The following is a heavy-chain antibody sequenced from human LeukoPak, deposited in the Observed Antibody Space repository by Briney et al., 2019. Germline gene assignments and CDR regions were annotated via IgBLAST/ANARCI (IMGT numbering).Heavy chain of an antibody. J-gene: IGHJ6*03. D-gene: IGHD4/OR15-4a*01. Sequence: GGSLRLSCAASGFTFSSYAMSWVRQAPGKGLEWVSTIVDTGDGTFYADSVRGRFTISRASSKNTLHLQMNSLRADDTAVYYCAKERGHPLPNYHMDVWGKGTTVTVSS. V-gene: IGHV3-23*01. CDR2: IVDTGDGT. CDR1: GFTFSSYA. CDR3: AKERGHPLPNYHMDV.